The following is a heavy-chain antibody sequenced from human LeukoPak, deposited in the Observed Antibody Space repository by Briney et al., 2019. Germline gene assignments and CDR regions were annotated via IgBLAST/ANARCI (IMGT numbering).Heavy chain of an antibody. V-gene: IGHV4-39*01. J-gene: IGHJ5*02. CDR1: GDSISSTDYY. D-gene: IGHD1-14*01. CDR3: ARHIRASDWFGA. CDR2: INYRGGT. Sequence: PSETLCDSCTVSGDSISSTDYYWDWIRQPPGKALEWIGDINYRGGTYYKSSLKSRVTMSLDTSKNQLYLRLNSVTAADTGVYYCARHIRASDWFGAWGQ.